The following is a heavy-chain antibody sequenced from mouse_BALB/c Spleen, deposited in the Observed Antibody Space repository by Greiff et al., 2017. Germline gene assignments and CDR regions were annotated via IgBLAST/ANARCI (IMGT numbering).Heavy chain of an antibody. J-gene: IGHJ4*01. V-gene: IGHV1-87*01. CDR1: GYTFTSYW. CDR2: IYPGDGDT. Sequence: QVQLQQPGAELVKPGASVKLSCKASGYTFTSYWMQWVKQRPGQGLEWIGAIYPGDGDTRYTQKFKGKATLTADKSSSTAYMQLSSLASEDSAVYYCAREGLPSYAMDYWGQGTSVTVSS. CDR3: AREGLPSYAMDY. D-gene: IGHD3-3*01.